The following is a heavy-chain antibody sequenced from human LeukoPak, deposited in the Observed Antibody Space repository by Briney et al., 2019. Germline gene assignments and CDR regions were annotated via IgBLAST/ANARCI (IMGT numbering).Heavy chain of an antibody. D-gene: IGHD3-10*01. CDR3: ARVEWFGELSPFDI. CDR1: GGSVSSGTYY. CDR2: IYYSGST. J-gene: IGHJ3*02. Sequence: SEALSLTCTVSGGSVSSGTYYWSWIRQPPGEGLEWIGYIYYSGSTNYNPSLKSRVTISVDTSKNQFSLKLSSVTAADTAVYYCARVEWFGELSPFDIWGQGTMVTVSS. V-gene: IGHV4-61*01.